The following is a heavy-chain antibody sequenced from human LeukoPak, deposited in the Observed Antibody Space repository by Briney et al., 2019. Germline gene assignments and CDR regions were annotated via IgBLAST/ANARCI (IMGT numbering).Heavy chain of an antibody. D-gene: IGHD3-3*01. Sequence: SETLSLTCTVSGGSISSSSYYWGWIRQPPGKGLEWIGSIYYSGSTYYNPSLKSRVTISVDTSKNQFSLKLSSVTAADTAVYYCARGPLSYYDFWSGYFRGGAFDIWGQGTMVTVSS. V-gene: IGHV4-39*01. J-gene: IGHJ3*02. CDR3: ARGPLSYYDFWSGYFRGGAFDI. CDR1: GGSISSSSYY. CDR2: IYYSGST.